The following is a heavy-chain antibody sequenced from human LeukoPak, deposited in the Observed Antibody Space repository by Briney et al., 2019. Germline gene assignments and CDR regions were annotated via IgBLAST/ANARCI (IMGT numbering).Heavy chain of an antibody. J-gene: IGHJ4*02. V-gene: IGHV4-31*03. Sequence: PSETLSLTCTVSGGSISSGGYYWSWIRRHPGKGLEWIGYIYYSGSTYYNPSLKSRVTISVDTSKNQFSLKLSSVTAADTAVYYCARGIFGVVTRGPDYWGQGTLVTVSS. CDR2: IYYSGST. CDR3: ARGIFGVVTRGPDY. D-gene: IGHD3-3*02. CDR1: GGSISSGGYY.